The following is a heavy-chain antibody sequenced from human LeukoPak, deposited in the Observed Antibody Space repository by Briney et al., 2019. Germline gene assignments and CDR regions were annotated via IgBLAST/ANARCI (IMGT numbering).Heavy chain of an antibody. CDR3: ARDSQQLVRPIHFDY. D-gene: IGHD6-13*01. J-gene: IGHJ4*02. V-gene: IGHV3-21*01. CDR2: ISSSSSYI. CDR1: GFTFSSYS. Sequence: RGSLRLSCAASGFTFSSYSMNWVRQAPGKGLEWVSSISSSSSYIYYADSVKGRFTISRDNAKNSLYLQMNSLRAEDTAVYYCARDSQQLVRPIHFDYWGQGTLVTVSS.